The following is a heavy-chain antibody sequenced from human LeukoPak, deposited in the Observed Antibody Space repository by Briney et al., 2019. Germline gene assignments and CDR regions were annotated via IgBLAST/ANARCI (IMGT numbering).Heavy chain of an antibody. Sequence: PGGSLRLSCAASGFTFSNYGMHWVRQAPGKGLEWVAFIRYDGSNKYYADSVKGRFTISRDNSKNTLYLQMNSLRAEDTAVYYCAKSARRYCSGGSCYYFDYWGQGTLVTVSS. V-gene: IGHV3-30*02. CDR1: GFTFSNYG. J-gene: IGHJ4*02. CDR3: AKSARRYCSGGSCYYFDY. CDR2: IRYDGSNK. D-gene: IGHD2-15*01.